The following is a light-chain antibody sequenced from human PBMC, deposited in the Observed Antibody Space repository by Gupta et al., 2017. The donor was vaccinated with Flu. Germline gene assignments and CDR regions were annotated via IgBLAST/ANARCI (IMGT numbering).Light chain of an antibody. J-gene: IGLJ2*01. CDR1: SSDVGGYNY. CDR2: EVT. Sequence: QSALTQPRSVSGSPGQSVTISCTGASSDVGGYNYASWYQQHPGKAPKLMIYEVTKRPSGVPDRFSGSKSGNTASLTISGLQAGDEADYYCSSYAGTYTFWIFGGGTKLTVL. CDR3: SSYAGTYTFWI. V-gene: IGLV2-11*01.